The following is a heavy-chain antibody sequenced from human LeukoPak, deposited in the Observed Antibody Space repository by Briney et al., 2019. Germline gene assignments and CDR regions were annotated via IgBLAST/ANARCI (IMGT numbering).Heavy chain of an antibody. CDR3: ARDASSSWYEVGDY. J-gene: IGHJ4*02. Sequence: GGSLRLSCAASGFTFSSYEMNWVRQALGKGLEWVSYISSSGSTIYYADSVKGRFTISRDNAKNSLYLQMNSLRAEDTAVYYCARDASSSWYEVGDYWGQGTLVTVSS. CDR2: ISSSGSTI. CDR1: GFTFSSYE. D-gene: IGHD6-13*01. V-gene: IGHV3-48*03.